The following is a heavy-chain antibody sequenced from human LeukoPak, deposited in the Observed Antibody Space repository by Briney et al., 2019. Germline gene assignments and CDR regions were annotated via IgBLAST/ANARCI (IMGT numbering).Heavy chain of an antibody. J-gene: IGHJ5*02. Sequence: SETLSLTCSVSGDSISSRDYYWSWIRQPPGKGLEWIGYIYYSGSTPYNPSLKSRVTISVDTSKNQFSLRLSSVTAADTAVYYCARADYYGSGSNWFDPWGQGTLVTVSS. CDR1: GDSISSRDYY. CDR2: IYYSGST. V-gene: IGHV4-30-4*08. D-gene: IGHD3-10*01. CDR3: ARADYYGSGSNWFDP.